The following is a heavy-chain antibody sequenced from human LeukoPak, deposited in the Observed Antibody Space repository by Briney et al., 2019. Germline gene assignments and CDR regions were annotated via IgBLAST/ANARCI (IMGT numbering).Heavy chain of an antibody. J-gene: IGHJ2*01. CDR2: ISGSGDNT. CDR1: GLTFSSYA. Sequence: GGSLRLSCAASGLTFSSYAMSWVRQAPGKGLEWVSAISGSGDNTYYADSVKGRFTISRDSSKNTLFLHMNTLRAEDTAIYYCAKDRTVGASYWYFDLWGRGTLVTVSS. V-gene: IGHV3-23*01. D-gene: IGHD1-26*01. CDR3: AKDRTVGASYWYFDL.